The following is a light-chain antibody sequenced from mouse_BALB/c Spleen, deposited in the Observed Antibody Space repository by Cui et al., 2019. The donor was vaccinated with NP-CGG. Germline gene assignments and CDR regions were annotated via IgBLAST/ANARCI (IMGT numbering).Light chain of an antibody. J-gene: IGLJ1*01. Sequence: AVETPESALTTSPGETVTLTCRSSTGAVTTSNYANWVQEKPDHLFTGLIGGTNNRAPGVPARFSGSLIGDKAALTITGAQTEDEAIYFCALWYSNHWVFGGGTKLTVL. CDR3: ALWYSNHWV. CDR1: TGAVTTSNY. CDR2: GTN. V-gene: IGLV1*01.